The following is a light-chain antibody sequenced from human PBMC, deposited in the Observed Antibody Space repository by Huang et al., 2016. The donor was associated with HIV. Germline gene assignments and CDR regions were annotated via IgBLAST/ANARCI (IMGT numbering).Light chain of an antibody. J-gene: IGKJ1*01. CDR2: GAS. Sequence: DFVMTQSPDSLAVSLGERATINCKSSQSVLCSSKNKCYLGWYQQKSGQPPKLRIYGASTREFGVPDRFSGSGSGTDFTLTISNLQAEDVAVYYCQQYYRTPRTFGQGTKVEIK. CDR3: QQYYRTPRT. V-gene: IGKV4-1*01. CDR1: QSVLCSSKNKCY.